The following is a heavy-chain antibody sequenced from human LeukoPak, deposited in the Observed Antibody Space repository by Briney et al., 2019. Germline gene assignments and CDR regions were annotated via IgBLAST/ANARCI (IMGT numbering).Heavy chain of an antibody. J-gene: IGHJ2*01. Sequence: GGSLRLSCVASGFTFSRYRMHWARQAPGKGLVWVSRTFSDGSNRVYADSVKGRFTISRDNAKNTLYLQMNSLRAEDTAVYYCAKDQSDGDYSHWYFDLWGRGTLVTVSS. CDR1: GFTFSRYR. CDR2: TFSDGSNR. V-gene: IGHV3-74*01. D-gene: IGHD4-17*01. CDR3: AKDQSDGDYSHWYFDL.